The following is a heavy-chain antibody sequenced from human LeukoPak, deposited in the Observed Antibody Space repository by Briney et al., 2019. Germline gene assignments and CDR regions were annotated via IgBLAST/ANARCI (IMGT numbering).Heavy chain of an antibody. CDR2: IYYSGST. D-gene: IGHD6-13*01. V-gene: IGHV4-59*12. CDR1: GGSISSYY. J-gene: IGHJ4*02. CDR3: ASGGSSWYFDY. Sequence: PSETLSLTCSVSGGSISSYYWSWIRQPPGKGLEWIGYIYYSGSTYYNPSLKSRVTISVDTSKNQFSLKLSSVTAADTAVYYCASGGSSWYFDYWGQGTLVTVSS.